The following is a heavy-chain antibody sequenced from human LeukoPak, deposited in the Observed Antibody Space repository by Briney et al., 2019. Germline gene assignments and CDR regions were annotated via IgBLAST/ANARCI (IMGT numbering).Heavy chain of an antibody. D-gene: IGHD3-16*01. J-gene: IGHJ4*02. V-gene: IGHV4-59*05. Sequence: SKTLSLTCTVSGGSISSYYWSWIRQPAGKGLEWIGSIYYSGTTYYNPALKSRVTISVDTSKNQFSLKLSSVTAADTAVYYCARHLWGYYFDYWGQGTLVTVSS. CDR3: ARHLWGYYFDY. CDR2: IYYSGTT. CDR1: GGSISSYY.